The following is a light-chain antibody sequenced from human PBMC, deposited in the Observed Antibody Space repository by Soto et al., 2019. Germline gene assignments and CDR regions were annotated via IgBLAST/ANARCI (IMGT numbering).Light chain of an antibody. CDR1: SSNIETNY. CDR3: AAWDDSLSGVV. J-gene: IGLJ2*01. CDR2: RNN. V-gene: IGLV1-47*01. Sequence: QPVLTQPPSASGTPGQRVTISCSGGSSNIETNYVHWYQQVPGTAPKVLIYRNNQRPSGVPDRFSGSKSGTSASLAISGLRSEDEADYYCAAWDDSLSGVVFGGGTQLTVL.